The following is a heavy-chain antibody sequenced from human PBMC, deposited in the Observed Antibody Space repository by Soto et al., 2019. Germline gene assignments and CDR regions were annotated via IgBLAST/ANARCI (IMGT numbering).Heavy chain of an antibody. CDR3: AKDLKYDGVWDFDY. CDR1: GFIFNGYA. J-gene: IGHJ4*02. V-gene: IGHV3-23*01. D-gene: IGHD4-17*01. Sequence: EVQLLESGGGLVQPGGSLRLSCAASGFIFNGYARTWFRQTPGKGLEWVSSIFSTGTVTYYADSVKGRFTVSRDNSKNTLFLQMSNLRAEDTAIYYCAKDLKYDGVWDFDYWGQGTLVTVSS. CDR2: IFSTGTVT.